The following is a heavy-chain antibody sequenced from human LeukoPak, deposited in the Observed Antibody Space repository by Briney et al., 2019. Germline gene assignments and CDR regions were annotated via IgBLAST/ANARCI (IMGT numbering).Heavy chain of an antibody. CDR3: ARGLYYGSGSYNYFDY. CDR2: IYYSGST. CDR1: GGSISNFH. V-gene: IGHV4-59*01. D-gene: IGHD3-10*01. J-gene: IGHJ4*02. Sequence: SETLSLTCTVSGGSISNFHWSWIRQPPGKGLEWIGYIYYSGSTNYNPSLKSRVTISVDTSKKQFSLKLSSVTAADTAVYYCARGLYYGSGSYNYFDYWGQGTLVTVFS.